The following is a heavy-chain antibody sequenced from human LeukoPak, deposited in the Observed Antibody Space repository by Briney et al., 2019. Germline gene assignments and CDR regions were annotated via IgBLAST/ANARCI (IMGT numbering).Heavy chain of an antibody. Sequence: GGSLRLSCAASGFTFNKYAMNWVRQAPGKGLEWVSVISGSDGTRYYADSLKGRFTNSRDNSKNTLYLQMNTLRAEDTAMYYCAKGRESGVTTVIVDYWGQGTLVTVSS. CDR2: ISGSDGTR. CDR1: GFTFNKYA. CDR3: AKGRESGVTTVIVDY. J-gene: IGHJ4*02. D-gene: IGHD4-17*01. V-gene: IGHV3-23*01.